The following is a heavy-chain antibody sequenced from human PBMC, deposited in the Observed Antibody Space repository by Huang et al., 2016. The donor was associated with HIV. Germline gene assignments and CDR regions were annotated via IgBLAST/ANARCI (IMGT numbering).Heavy chain of an antibody. CDR3: AKLGVEVAVASTVGRGMDV. CDR1: GFTFSTYA. CDR2: IRASGGST. D-gene: IGHD6-19*01. J-gene: IGHJ6*02. V-gene: IGHV3-23*01. Sequence: EVQLLESGGGFVQPGGSLRLSCAASGFTFSTYAMSWVRQAPGKGMEWVSGIRASGGSTDYADSVKGRFTINRDTSKTTLYLQMNSLRAEDTAVYYCAKLGVEVAVASTVGRGMDVWGQGTTVTVSS.